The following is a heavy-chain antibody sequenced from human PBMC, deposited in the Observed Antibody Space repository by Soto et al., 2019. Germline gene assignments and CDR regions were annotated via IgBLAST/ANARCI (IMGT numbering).Heavy chain of an antibody. J-gene: IGHJ4*02. V-gene: IGHV4-59*01. CDR1: GGSISSYY. CDR3: AGGVTSTLRGHRLDY. CDR2: IYYSGNT. Sequence: SETLSLTCSVSGGSISSYYWNWIRQSPGKGLEWIGYIYYSGNTNYNPSLKSRVTMSIDTSKNQISLQLSSVTTADTAVYYCAGGVTSTLRGHRLDYWGQGTLVTVSS. D-gene: IGHD2-21*02.